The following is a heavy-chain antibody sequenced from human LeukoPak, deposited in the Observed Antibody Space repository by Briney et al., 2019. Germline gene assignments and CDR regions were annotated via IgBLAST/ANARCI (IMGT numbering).Heavy chain of an antibody. Sequence: SQTLSLTCTVSGGSIRSGDHYWSWIRQPPGKGLEWIGYIYYSGNTYYNPSLKSRVTISVDTSNNQFSLRLSSVTAADTAMYYCAKYYCTSSSCGFDPWGQGTLVTVSS. J-gene: IGHJ5*02. CDR3: AKYYCTSSSCGFDP. CDR1: GGSIRSGDHY. D-gene: IGHD2-2*01. V-gene: IGHV4-30-4*08. CDR2: IYYSGNT.